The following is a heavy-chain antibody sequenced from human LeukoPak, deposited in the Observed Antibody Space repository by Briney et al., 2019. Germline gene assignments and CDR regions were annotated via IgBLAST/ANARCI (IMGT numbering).Heavy chain of an antibody. Sequence: PSETLSLTCTVSGASINRYYWSWIRQPPGRGLEWIGYIYDGGSTNYNPSLKSRVTVSVDTSKNHFSLRLGSVTAADTAVYYCARHESAVGALFYWGQGTLVTVSS. V-gene: IGHV4-59*01. CDR3: ARHESAVGALFY. CDR2: IYDGGST. D-gene: IGHD1-26*01. J-gene: IGHJ4*02. CDR1: GASINRYY.